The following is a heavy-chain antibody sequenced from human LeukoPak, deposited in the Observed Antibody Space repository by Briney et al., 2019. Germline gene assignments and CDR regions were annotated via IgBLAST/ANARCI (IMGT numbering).Heavy chain of an antibody. CDR2: ISSSGSTI. CDR3: ARDGPVACSSTSCYADYFDY. CDR1: GLTFSSYE. V-gene: IGHV3-48*03. Sequence: GGSLRLSCAASGLTFSSYEMNWVRQAPGKGLEWVSYISSSGSTIYYADSVKGRFTISRDNAKNSLYLQMNSLRAEDTAVYYCARDGPVACSSTSCYADYFDYWGQGTLVTVSS. J-gene: IGHJ4*02. D-gene: IGHD2-2*01.